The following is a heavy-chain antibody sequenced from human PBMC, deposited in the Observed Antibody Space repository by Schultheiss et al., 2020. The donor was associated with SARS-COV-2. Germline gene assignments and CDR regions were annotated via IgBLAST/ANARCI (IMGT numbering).Heavy chain of an antibody. CDR1: GGSFSGYY. J-gene: IGHJ3*02. CDR2: IYYSGST. Sequence: SETLSLTCAVYGGSFSGYYWSWIRQPPGKGLEWIGYIYYSGSTYYNPSLKSRVTISVDTSKNQFSLKLSSVTAADTAVYYCARVRRYCGGDCYPDAFDIWGQGTMVTVSS. V-gene: IGHV4-34*01. CDR3: ARVRRYCGGDCYPDAFDI. D-gene: IGHD2-21*02.